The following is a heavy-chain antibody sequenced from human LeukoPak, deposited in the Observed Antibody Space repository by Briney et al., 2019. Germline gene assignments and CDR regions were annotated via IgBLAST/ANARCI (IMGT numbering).Heavy chain of an antibody. J-gene: IGHJ6*03. V-gene: IGHV3-48*01. CDR3: ARYQLNRHIVGGSYYYMDF. CDR2: ISSSSRNI. Sequence: GGSLRLSCAASGFTFSSYSMNWARQAPGKGLEWVSYISSSSRNIDSADSVKGGFTSSRDNAKNAQYLQMNSLRAEDTAVYYCARYQLNRHIVGGSYYYMDFWGKGTTVTVSS. D-gene: IGHD1-26*01. CDR1: GFTFSSYS.